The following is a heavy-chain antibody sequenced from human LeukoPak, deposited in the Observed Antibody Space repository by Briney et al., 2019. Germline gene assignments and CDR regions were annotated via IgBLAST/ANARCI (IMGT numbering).Heavy chain of an antibody. CDR3: TTLMVRGVNLDY. V-gene: IGHV3-49*04. D-gene: IGHD3-10*01. J-gene: IGHJ4*02. CDR2: IRSKAYGGTT. Sequence: PGGSLRLSCAASGFTFGDYAMSWVRQAPGKGLEWVGFIRSKAYGGTTEYAASVKGRFTISRDDSKSIAYLQMNSLKTEDTAVYYCTTLMVRGVNLDYWGQGTLVTVSS. CDR1: GFTFGDYA.